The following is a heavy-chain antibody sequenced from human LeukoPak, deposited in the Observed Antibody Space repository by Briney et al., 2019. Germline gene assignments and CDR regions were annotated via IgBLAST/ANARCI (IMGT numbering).Heavy chain of an antibody. CDR2: THYSGNT. CDR3: AREGAYRTYGDYSPFDF. V-gene: IGHV4-39*07. D-gene: IGHD4-17*01. J-gene: IGHJ5*01. Sequence: SETLSLTCVVSGDSVSSTTFYWGWIRQPPGKGLEWIGTTHYSGNTYYNPSLKSRVTISLDTSKNQFSLRLNSVTAADTAVYFCAREGAYRTYGDYSPFDFWGQGTLVTVSS. CDR1: GDSVSSTTFY.